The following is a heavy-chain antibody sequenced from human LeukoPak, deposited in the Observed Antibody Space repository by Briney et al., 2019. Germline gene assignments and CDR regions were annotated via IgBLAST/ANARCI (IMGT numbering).Heavy chain of an antibody. CDR3: ARDLGHIVVVNTPDY. CDR1: GFTVSSNY. D-gene: IGHD2-21*01. Sequence: GGSLRLSCAASGFTVSSNYMSWVRQAPGKGLEWVSVIYSGGSTYYADSVKGRFTISRDNSKNTLYLQMNSLRAEDTAVYYCARDLGHIVVVNTPDYWGQGTLVTVSS. CDR2: IYSGGST. V-gene: IGHV3-66*01. J-gene: IGHJ4*02.